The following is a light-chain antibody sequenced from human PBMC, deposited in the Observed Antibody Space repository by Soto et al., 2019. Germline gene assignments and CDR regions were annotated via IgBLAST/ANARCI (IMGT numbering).Light chain of an antibody. Sequence: EIVMTQSPATLSVSPGERATLSCRASQSVSSNLAWYQHKPGQAPRLLIYGASTRAIGVPARFSGSGSGTEFTLTISSLQSEDFAVYYCQQYNNYITFGQGTRLEMK. CDR3: QQYNNYIT. CDR1: QSVSSN. CDR2: GAS. V-gene: IGKV3-15*01. J-gene: IGKJ5*01.